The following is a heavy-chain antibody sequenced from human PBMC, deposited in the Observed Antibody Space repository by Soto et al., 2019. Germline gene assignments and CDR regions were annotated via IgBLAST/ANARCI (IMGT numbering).Heavy chain of an antibody. D-gene: IGHD4-17*01. CDR1: GGSISSGYYY. V-gene: IGHV4-30-4*01. Sequence: QVQLQESGPGLVKPSQTLSLTCTVSGGSISSGYYYWSWIRQPPGKGLEWIGYIYYSGSTYYNPSLKSRVTMSVDTSKSQFALKLSSVTAADTAVYYCARQALGYGEDRACDIWGKGTMVTGSS. CDR3: ARQALGYGEDRACDI. CDR2: IYYSGST. J-gene: IGHJ3*02.